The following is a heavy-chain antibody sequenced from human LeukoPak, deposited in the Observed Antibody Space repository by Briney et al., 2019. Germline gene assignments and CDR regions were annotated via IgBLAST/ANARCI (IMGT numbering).Heavy chain of an antibody. CDR1: GFTFSSYA. J-gene: IGHJ5*02. D-gene: IGHD1/OR15-1a*01. Sequence: GGSLRLSCAASGFTFSSYAMSWVRQAPGKGLEWVSAISGSGGSTYYADSVKGRFTISRDNSKQRLYLQMNSLRVDDTAVYYCARQRVMLTGTGGTWIDPWGQGTLVTVSS. V-gene: IGHV3-23*01. CDR2: ISGSGGST. CDR3: ARQRVMLTGTGGTWIDP.